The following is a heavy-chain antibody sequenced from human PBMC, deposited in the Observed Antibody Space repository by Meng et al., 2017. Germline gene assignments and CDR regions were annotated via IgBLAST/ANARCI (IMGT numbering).Heavy chain of an antibody. D-gene: IGHD2-2*01. Sequence: SETLSLTCTVSGGSISSSSYYWGWIRQPPGKGLEWIGSIYYSGSTYYNPSPKSRVTISVDTSKNQFSLKLSSVTAADTAVYYCARNPLRYCSSTSCPPVHWGQGTLVTVSS. J-gene: IGHJ4*02. V-gene: IGHV4-39*07. CDR2: IYYSGST. CDR1: GGSISSSSYY. CDR3: ARNPLRYCSSTSCPPVH.